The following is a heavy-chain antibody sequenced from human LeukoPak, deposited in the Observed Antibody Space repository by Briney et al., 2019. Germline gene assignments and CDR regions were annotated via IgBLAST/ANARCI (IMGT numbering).Heavy chain of an antibody. CDR2: ISSSSSYI. CDR3: ARAITMSLPGY. V-gene: IGHV3-21*01. CDR1: GFTFSNYW. J-gene: IGHJ4*02. D-gene: IGHD3-22*01. Sequence: GGSLRLSCAASGFTFSNYWMSWVRQAPGKGLEWVSSISSSSSYIYYADSVKGRFTISRDNAKNSLYLQMNSLRAEDTAVYYCARAITMSLPGYWGQGTLVTVSS.